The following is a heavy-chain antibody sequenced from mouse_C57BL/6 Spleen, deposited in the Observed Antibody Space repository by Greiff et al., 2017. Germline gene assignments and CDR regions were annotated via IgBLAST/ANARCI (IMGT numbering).Heavy chain of an antibody. J-gene: IGHJ4*01. CDR1: GFSLTSYG. V-gene: IGHV2-2*01. D-gene: IGHD2-1*01. Sequence: QVQLQQSGPGLVQPSQSLSITCTVSGFSLTSYGVHWVRQSPGKGLEWLGVIWSGGSTDYNAAFISRLSISKDNSKSQVFFKMNSLQDDDTAIYYGARDPPPYGNYDGYAMDYWGQGTSVTVSA. CDR2: IWSGGST. CDR3: ARDPPPYGNYDGYAMDY.